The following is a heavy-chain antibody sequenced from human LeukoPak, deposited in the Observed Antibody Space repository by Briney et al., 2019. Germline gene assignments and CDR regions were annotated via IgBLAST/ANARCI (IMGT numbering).Heavy chain of an antibody. Sequence: PGRSLRLSCAASGFTFSSYGMHWVRQAPGKGLEWVAVISYDGSNKYYADSVKGRFTISRDNSKNTLYLQMNSLRAEDTAVYYCAKDGKTGYGVDVWGKGTTVTVS. V-gene: IGHV3-30*18. J-gene: IGHJ6*04. CDR2: ISYDGSNK. CDR3: AKDGKTGYGVDV. D-gene: IGHD4-23*01. CDR1: GFTFSSYG.